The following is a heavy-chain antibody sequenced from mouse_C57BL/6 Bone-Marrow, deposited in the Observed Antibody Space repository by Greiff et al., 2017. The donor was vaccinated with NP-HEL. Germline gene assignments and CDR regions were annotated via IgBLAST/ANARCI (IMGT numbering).Heavy chain of an antibody. CDR1: GYSITSGYY. V-gene: IGHV3-6*01. CDR3: TRDEGSYPWYFDV. D-gene: IGHD1-1*02. Sequence: EVKLQESGPGLVKPSQSLSLTCSVTGYSITSGYYWNWIRQFPGNKLEWMGYISYDGSNKYNPPLKNRISITRNTSKNQFFLKLNSVTTEDTATYYGTRDEGSYPWYFDVWGTGTTVTVSS. CDR2: ISYDGSN. J-gene: IGHJ1*03.